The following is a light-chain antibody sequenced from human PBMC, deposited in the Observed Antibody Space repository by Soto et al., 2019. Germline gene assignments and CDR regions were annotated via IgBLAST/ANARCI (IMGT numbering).Light chain of an antibody. CDR2: GAS. Sequence: EIVLTQSPGTLSLSPGERDTLSCRASQSVSSSYFAWYQQKPGQAPRLLIYGASSRATGIPDRFSGSGSGTDFTLTIDRLEPEDFAVYHCQHYGTTPLTFGGGTKVEIK. V-gene: IGKV3-20*01. CDR3: QHYGTTPLT. J-gene: IGKJ4*01. CDR1: QSVSSSY.